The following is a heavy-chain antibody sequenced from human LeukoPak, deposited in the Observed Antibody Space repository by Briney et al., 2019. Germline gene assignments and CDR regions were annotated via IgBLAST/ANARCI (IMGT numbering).Heavy chain of an antibody. D-gene: IGHD1-26*01. J-gene: IGHJ4*02. V-gene: IGHV4-39*02. CDR1: GGSINRSSKY. CDR3: ATFSGNYVFDY. CDR2: VYYSGST. Sequence: PSETLSLTCSVSGGSINRSSKYWGWIRQSPGKGLEWIGSVYYSGSTDYNSSLKSRVTISVDTSKNHFSLKLSSLTAADTAVYYCATFSGNYVFDYWGQGTRVTVSS.